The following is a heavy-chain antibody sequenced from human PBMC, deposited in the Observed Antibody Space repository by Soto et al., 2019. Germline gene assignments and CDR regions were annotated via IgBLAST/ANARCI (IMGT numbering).Heavy chain of an antibody. J-gene: IGHJ3*02. CDR2: IRSKANSYAT. Sequence: GGSLRLSCAASGFTFTRYSMNWVRQAPGKGLEWVGRIRSKANSYATAYAASVKGRFTISRDDSKNTAYLQMNSLKTEDTAVYYCTRVLLDAFDIWGQGTMVTVSS. CDR1: GFTFTRYS. D-gene: IGHD3-10*01. CDR3: TRVLLDAFDI. V-gene: IGHV3-73*01.